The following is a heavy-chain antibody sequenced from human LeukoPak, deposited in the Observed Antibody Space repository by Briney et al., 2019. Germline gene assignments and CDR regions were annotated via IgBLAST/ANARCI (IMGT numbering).Heavy chain of an antibody. D-gene: IGHD2-15*01. V-gene: IGHV5-51*01. Sequence: KHGESPKISCQGSGYAFPNYWIGWVRQMPGKGLEWMGIIYPGDSDTRYNPSFRGQVTISVDKSINTAYLQWSSLKASDSANYATHGMGRFSCAGGSCYPADNWGQGTLVTVSS. CDR2: IYPGDSDT. CDR1: GYAFPNYW. J-gene: IGHJ4*02. CDR3: HGMGRFSCAGGSCYPADN.